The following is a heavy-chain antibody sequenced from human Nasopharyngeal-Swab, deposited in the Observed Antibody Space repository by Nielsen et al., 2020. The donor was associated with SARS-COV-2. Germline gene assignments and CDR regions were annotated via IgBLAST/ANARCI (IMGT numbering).Heavy chain of an antibody. D-gene: IGHD6-13*01. CDR2: ISYDGSNK. CDR1: GFTFSSYG. CDR3: AKDGGAAAGTRWFDP. Sequence: GGSLRLSCAASGFTFSSYGMHWVRQAPGKGLEWVAVISYDGSNKYYADSVKGRFTISRDNSKNTLYLQMNSLRAEDTAVYYCAKDGGAAAGTRWFDPRGQGTLVTVSS. V-gene: IGHV3-30*18. J-gene: IGHJ5*02.